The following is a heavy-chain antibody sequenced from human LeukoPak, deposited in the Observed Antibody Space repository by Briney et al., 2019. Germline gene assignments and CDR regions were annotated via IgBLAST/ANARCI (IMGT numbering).Heavy chain of an antibody. D-gene: IGHD6-19*01. V-gene: IGHV3-21*01. Sequence: GGSLRLSCAASGFTFSSYSMNWVRQAPGKGLEWVSSISSSSSYIYYADSVKGRFAISRDNAKNSLYLQMNSLRAEDTAVYYCARVEYSSGWAADYWGQGTLVTVSS. CDR3: ARVEYSSGWAADY. J-gene: IGHJ4*02. CDR2: ISSSSSYI. CDR1: GFTFSSYS.